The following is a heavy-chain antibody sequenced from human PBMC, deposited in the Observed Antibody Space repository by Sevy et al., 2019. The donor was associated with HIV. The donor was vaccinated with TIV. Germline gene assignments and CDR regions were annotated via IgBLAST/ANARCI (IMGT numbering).Heavy chain of an antibody. Sequence: SETLPLTCTVSGGSISSGGYYWSWIRQHPGKGLEWIGYIYYSGSTYYNPSLKSRVTISVDTSKNQFSLKLSSVTAADTAVYYCAREVGAVVVPAAMGYNWFDPWGQGTLVTVSS. J-gene: IGHJ5*02. D-gene: IGHD2-2*01. CDR2: IYYSGST. CDR1: GGSISSGGYY. V-gene: IGHV4-31*03. CDR3: AREVGAVVVPAAMGYNWFDP.